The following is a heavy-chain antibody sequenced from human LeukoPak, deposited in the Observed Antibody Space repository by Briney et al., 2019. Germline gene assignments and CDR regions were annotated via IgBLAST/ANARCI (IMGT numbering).Heavy chain of an antibody. J-gene: IGHJ3*02. V-gene: IGHV3-30*03. CDR2: ISYDGSNK. Sequence: GGSLRLSCAASGFTFSSYGMHWVRQAPGKGLEWVAVISYDGSNKYYADSVKGRFTISRDNAKNSLYLQMNSLRAEDTAVYYCARSYASSSLDAFDIWGQGTMVTVSS. D-gene: IGHD6-13*01. CDR1: GFTFSSYG. CDR3: ARSYASSSLDAFDI.